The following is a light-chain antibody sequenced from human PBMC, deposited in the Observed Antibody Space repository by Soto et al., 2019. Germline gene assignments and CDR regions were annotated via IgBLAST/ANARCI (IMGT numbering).Light chain of an antibody. J-gene: IGLJ1*01. Sequence: QSVLTQPPSVSGSPGQRITISCTGSSSNIGAGYYVHWYQRLPGTAPKVLIYGNNNRPSGVPDRFSGSKSGTSASLAITGLQAEDEADYYCQSYDSSLSVSYVFGTGTKLTVL. CDR1: SSNIGAGYY. CDR3: QSYDSSLSVSYV. V-gene: IGLV1-40*01. CDR2: GNN.